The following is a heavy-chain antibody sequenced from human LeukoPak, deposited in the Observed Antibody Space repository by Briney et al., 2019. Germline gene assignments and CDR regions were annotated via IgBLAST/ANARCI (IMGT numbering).Heavy chain of an antibody. J-gene: IGHJ4*02. CDR3: AKDKGDFWSGHHY. CDR2: ITGSGGST. D-gene: IGHD3-3*01. V-gene: IGHV3-23*01. CDR1: GFTFSNYA. Sequence: GGSLRLSCAASGFTFSNYAMSWVRQAPGKGLEWVSSITGSGGSTYYADSVKGRFAISRDNSKNTLYLQMSSLRAEDTAVYYCAKDKGDFWSGHHYWGQGTLVTVSS.